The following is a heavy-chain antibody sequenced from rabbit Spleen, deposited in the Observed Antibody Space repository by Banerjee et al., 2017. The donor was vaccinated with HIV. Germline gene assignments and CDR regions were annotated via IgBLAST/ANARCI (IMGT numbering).Heavy chain of an antibody. J-gene: IGHJ4*01. CDR3: VRNSGWGISYFNL. CDR1: GFDFSNYG. D-gene: IGHD4-1*01. V-gene: IGHV1S47*01. CDR2: IDPIFGGT. Sequence: QEQLVESGGGLVQPGGSLKLSCKASGFDFSNYGVSWVRQAPGKGLEWIGYIDPIFGGTYYASWVNGRFTISSHNAQNTLFLQLNSLTAADTATYFCVRNSGWGISYFNLWGPGTLVTVS.